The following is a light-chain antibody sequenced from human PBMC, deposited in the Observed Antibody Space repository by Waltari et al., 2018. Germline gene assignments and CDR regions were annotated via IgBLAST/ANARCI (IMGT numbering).Light chain of an antibody. CDR3: QSYDISLSGVI. J-gene: IGLJ2*01. Sequence: QSVLTQPPSVSGAPGQRVTIPCAGTSSTLGARYDFHWYQKLPGTAPKLLIYANNNRPSGVPDRFSGSKSGTSASLAITGLQAEDEADYYCQSYDISLSGVIFGGGTKLTVL. V-gene: IGLV1-40*01. CDR1: SSTLGARYD. CDR2: ANN.